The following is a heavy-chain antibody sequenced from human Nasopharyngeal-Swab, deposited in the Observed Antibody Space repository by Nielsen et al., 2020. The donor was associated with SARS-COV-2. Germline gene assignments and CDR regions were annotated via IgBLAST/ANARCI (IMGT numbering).Heavy chain of an antibody. CDR2: ISWNSGSI. V-gene: IGHV3-9*01. CDR1: GFTFDDYA. D-gene: IGHD1-26*01. J-gene: IGHJ3*02. Sequence: GGSLRLSCAASGFTFDDYAMHWVRQAPGKGLEWVSGISWNSGSIGYADSVKGRFTISRDNAKNSLYLQMNSLRAEDTAVYYCARGPGPTFVLIGGSYHDAFDIWGQGTMVTVSS. CDR3: ARGPGPTFVLIGGSYHDAFDI.